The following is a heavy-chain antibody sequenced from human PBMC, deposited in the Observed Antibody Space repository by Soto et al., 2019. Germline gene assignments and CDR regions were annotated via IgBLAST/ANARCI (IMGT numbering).Heavy chain of an antibody. Sequence: QVQLQESGPGLVKPSQTLSLTCTVSGGSISSGNYYWSWLRQHPGKGLEWIGWIYYSGSTYYNPSLESPLTMSVATSKHPFSLKLSSVTAADTAVYYCARLCGDVCPSPYFDNWGQGTLVTVSS. V-gene: IGHV4-31*01. J-gene: IGHJ4*02. CDR2: IYYSGST. CDR3: ARLCGDVCPSPYFDN. CDR1: GGSISSGNYY. D-gene: IGHD2-21*02.